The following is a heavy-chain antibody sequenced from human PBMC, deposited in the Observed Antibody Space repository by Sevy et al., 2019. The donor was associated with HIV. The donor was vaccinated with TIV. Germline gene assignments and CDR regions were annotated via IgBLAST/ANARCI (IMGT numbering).Heavy chain of an antibody. D-gene: IGHD6-6*01. CDR1: GFTFSDYG. V-gene: IGHV3-30*02. J-gene: IGHJ4*02. Sequence: GGSLRLSCTASGFTFSDYGMHWVRQAPGKGLEWVAFIRYDGSTKYYADSVKGRFTISRDNSKNTLFLQLNSRRVEDTAVDYCAKDLTVRYSTSSGDFDYWGQGSLVTVSS. CDR3: AKDLTVRYSTSSGDFDY. CDR2: IRYDGSTK.